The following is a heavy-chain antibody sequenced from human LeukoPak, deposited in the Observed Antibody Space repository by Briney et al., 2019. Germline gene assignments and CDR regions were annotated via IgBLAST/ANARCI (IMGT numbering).Heavy chain of an antibody. CDR3: ARERPTVLRYFDWSNHDAFDI. J-gene: IGHJ3*02. V-gene: IGHV4-39*07. Sequence: SETLSLTCTVSGGSISSSSYYWGWIRQPPGKGLEWIGSIYYSGSTYYNPSLKSRVTMSVDTSKNQFSLKLSSVTAADTAVYYCARERPTVLRYFDWSNHDAFDIWGQGTMVTVSS. CDR1: GGSISSSSYY. D-gene: IGHD3-9*01. CDR2: IYYSGST.